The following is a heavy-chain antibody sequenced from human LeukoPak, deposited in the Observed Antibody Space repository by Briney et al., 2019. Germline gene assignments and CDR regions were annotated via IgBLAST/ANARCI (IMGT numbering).Heavy chain of an antibody. V-gene: IGHV4-4*07. CDR1: GGSISSYY. D-gene: IGHD3-22*01. Sequence: SETLSLTCTVSGGSISSYYWSWIRQPAGKGLEWIGRIYTSGSTNYNPSLKSRVTMSVDTSKNQFSLKLSSVTAADTAVYYCARIPYYYDSSGYLDYWGQGTLVTVSS. CDR3: ARIPYYYDSSGYLDY. J-gene: IGHJ4*02. CDR2: IYTSGST.